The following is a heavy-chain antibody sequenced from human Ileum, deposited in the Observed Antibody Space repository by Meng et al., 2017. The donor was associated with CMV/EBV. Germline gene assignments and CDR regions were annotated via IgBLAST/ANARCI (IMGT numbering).Heavy chain of an antibody. CDR1: GGSLSGYY. J-gene: IGHJ4*02. CDR2: INHSGST. CDR3: AREGSWRAFDY. D-gene: IGHD1-1*01. V-gene: IGHV4-34*09. Sequence: LRLSCAVYGGSLSGYYWSWIRQPPGKGLECIGEINHSGSTNYNPSLKSRVTMSVDTSNNQFSLKLSSVTAADTAVYYCAREGSWRAFDYWGQGTLVTVSS.